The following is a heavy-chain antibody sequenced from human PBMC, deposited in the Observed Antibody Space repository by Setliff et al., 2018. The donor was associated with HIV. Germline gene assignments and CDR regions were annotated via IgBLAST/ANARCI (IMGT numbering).Heavy chain of an antibody. CDR1: GNTFSSHY. J-gene: IGHJ3*02. V-gene: IGHV1-46*01. Sequence: ASVKVSCKASGNTFSSHYMHWVRQAPGKGPEWMGLINPSGDITSYAEKFQGRVTMTRDTSTSTVYMELRSLRSEDTAIYYCASKGGSENYPDSDAFDIWGQGTLVTVSS. CDR2: INPSGDIT. D-gene: IGHD3-10*01. CDR3: ASKGGSENYPDSDAFDI.